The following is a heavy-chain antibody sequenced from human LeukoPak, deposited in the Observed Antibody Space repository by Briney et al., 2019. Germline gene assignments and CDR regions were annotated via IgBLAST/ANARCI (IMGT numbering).Heavy chain of an antibody. CDR2: IYHSGST. J-gene: IGHJ6*02. CDR3: ARGQPTIITIFGVGYYYGMDV. CDR1: GGSISSGGYS. Sequence: PSETLSLTCAVSGGSISSGGYSWSWIRQPPGKGLEWIGYIYHSGSTYYNPSLKSRVTISVDTSKNQFSLKLSSVTAADTAVYYCARGQPTIITIFGVGYYYGMDVWGQGTTVTVSS. D-gene: IGHD3-3*01. V-gene: IGHV4-30-2*01.